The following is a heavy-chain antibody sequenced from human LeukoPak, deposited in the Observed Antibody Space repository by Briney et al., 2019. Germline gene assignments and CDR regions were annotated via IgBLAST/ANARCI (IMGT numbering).Heavy chain of an antibody. CDR2: INPNSGGT. J-gene: IGHJ4*02. D-gene: IGHD3-10*01. Sequence: GASVKVSCKASGYTFTGYYMHWVRQAPGQGLEWMGWINPNSGGTNYAQKFQGRVTMTRDTSISTAYMELSRLRSDDTAVYYCARADPRGLLWFGELPYWGQGTLVTVSS. CDR1: GYTFTGYY. CDR3: ARADPRGLLWFGELPY. V-gene: IGHV1-2*02.